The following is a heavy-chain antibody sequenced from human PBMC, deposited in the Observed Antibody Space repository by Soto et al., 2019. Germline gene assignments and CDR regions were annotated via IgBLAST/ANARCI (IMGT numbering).Heavy chain of an antibody. CDR1: GGTFSSYA. D-gene: IGHD6-6*01. Sequence: QVQLVQSGAEVKKPGSSVKVSCKASGGTFSSYAISWVRQAPGQGLEWMGGIIPIFGTANYAQKFQGRVTIPADESTSTAYMARSSLRSEDTAVYYWAPQGGSSRVAWFDPWGQGTLVTVSS. V-gene: IGHV1-69*12. CDR3: APQGGSSRVAWFDP. CDR2: IIPIFGTA. J-gene: IGHJ5*02.